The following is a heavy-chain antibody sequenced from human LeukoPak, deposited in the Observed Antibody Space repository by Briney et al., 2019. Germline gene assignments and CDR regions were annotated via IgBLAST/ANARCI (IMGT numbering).Heavy chain of an antibody. D-gene: IGHD2-15*01. CDR2: ISSNGGST. V-gene: IGHV3-64*01. CDR3: ARSGYADYYGMDV. Sequence: GGSLRLSCAASGFTFSSYAMRWVRQAPGKGLEYVSAISSNGGSTYYANSVKGRFTISRDNSKNTLYLQMGSLRAEDMAVYYCARSGYADYYGMDVWGQGTTVTVSS. J-gene: IGHJ6*02. CDR1: GFTFSSYA.